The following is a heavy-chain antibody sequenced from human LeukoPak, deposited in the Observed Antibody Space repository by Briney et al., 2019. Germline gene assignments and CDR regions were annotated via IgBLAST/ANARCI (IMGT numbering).Heavy chain of an antibody. J-gene: IGHJ5*02. V-gene: IGHV4-39*01. CDR2: VYYTGGT. Sequence: SETLSLTCSVSGGSITSSSYYWGWIRQSPEKGLEWIGSVYYTGGTNYSPSLKSRVTISVDASKNQFSLKLSSVTAADTAVYYCARPRTIFGVAPFDPWGQGTLVTVSS. D-gene: IGHD3-3*01. CDR3: ARPRTIFGVAPFDP. CDR1: GGSITSSSYY.